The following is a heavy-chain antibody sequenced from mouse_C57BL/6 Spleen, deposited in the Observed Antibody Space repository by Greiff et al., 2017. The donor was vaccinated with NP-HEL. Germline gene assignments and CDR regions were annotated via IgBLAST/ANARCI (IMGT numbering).Heavy chain of an antibody. CDR3: ARDDDYDDYFDY. CDR2: ISYDGSN. CDR1: GYSITSGYY. D-gene: IGHD2-4*01. Sequence: EVQLVESGPGLVKPSQSLSLTCSVTGYSITSGYYWNWIRQFPGNKLEWMGYISYDGSNNYNPSLKNRISITRDTSKNQFFLKLNSVTTEDTATYYCARDDDYDDYFDYWGQGTTLTVSS. V-gene: IGHV3-6*01. J-gene: IGHJ2*01.